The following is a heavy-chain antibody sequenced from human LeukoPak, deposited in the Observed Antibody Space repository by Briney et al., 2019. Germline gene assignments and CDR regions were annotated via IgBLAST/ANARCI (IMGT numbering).Heavy chain of an antibody. J-gene: IGHJ4*02. D-gene: IGHD4-17*01. CDR1: GFTFSSYG. V-gene: IGHV3-30*18. Sequence: GGSLRLSCAASGFTFSSYGMHWVRQAPGKGLEWVALVSYDGINKYYADSVKGRFTISRDNSENTLYLQMNSLRAEDTAVYSCAKDLDHDYDDYGLDYWGQGTLVTVSS. CDR3: AKDLDHDYDDYGLDY. CDR2: VSYDGINK.